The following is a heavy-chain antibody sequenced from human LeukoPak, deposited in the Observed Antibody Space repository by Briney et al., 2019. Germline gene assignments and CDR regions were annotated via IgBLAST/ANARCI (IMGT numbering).Heavy chain of an antibody. J-gene: IGHJ4*02. Sequence: GGSLRLSCAASGFTFSSYGMHWVRQAPGRGLEWVAFMRRGGRGEDYAASVKGRFTVSRDNSRNRLYLQMTGLRPEDTALYYCAKDRDGGNFFFDYWGQGTLATVSS. CDR2: MRRGGRGE. V-gene: IGHV3-30*02. D-gene: IGHD4-23*01. CDR3: AKDRDGGNFFFDY. CDR1: GFTFSSYG.